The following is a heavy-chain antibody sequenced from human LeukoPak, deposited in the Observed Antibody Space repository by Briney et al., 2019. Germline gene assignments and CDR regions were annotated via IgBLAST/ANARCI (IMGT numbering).Heavy chain of an antibody. CDR1: GLTFRNYA. CDR2: ISGSGGST. V-gene: IGHV3-23*01. J-gene: IGHJ4*02. CDR3: AKSSSYSGSYFVY. D-gene: IGHD1-26*01. Sequence: GGSLRLSCAAAGLTFRNYAMSWVRQAPGKGLEWVSAISGSGGSTYYADSVKGRFTISRDNSKNTLYLQMNSLRAEDTAVYYCAKSSSYSGSYFVYWGQGTLVTVSS.